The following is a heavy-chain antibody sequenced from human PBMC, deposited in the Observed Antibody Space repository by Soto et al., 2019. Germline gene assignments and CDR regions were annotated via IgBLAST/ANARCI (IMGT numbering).Heavy chain of an antibody. CDR1: GFTFTSSA. J-gene: IGHJ5*02. Sequence: QMQLVQSGPEVTKPGTSVKVSCKASGFTFTSSAVQWVRQARGQSLEWIGWIVVGSGNTNYAQKVQERVTITRDMSRSTAYMELSSLRSEYTAVYYCAAEESGYIGYDSGSRFDPWGQGTLVTVSS. D-gene: IGHD5-12*01. CDR2: IVVGSGNT. CDR3: AAEESGYIGYDSGSRFDP. V-gene: IGHV1-58*01.